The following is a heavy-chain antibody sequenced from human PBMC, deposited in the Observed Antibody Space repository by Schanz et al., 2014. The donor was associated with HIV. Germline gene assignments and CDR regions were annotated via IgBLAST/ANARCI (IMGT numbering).Heavy chain of an antibody. J-gene: IGHJ4*02. V-gene: IGHV1-8*02. D-gene: IGHD5-12*01. Sequence: QVQLVQSGPEVKKPGASVRVSCETSGYTFFDYDINWVRQAPGQGLEWMGWVNPESGNTGMADKFLGRLSLTRFTSTGTAYMELDSLRSDDTAVYYCARGAAEMATMTPWRYWGQGTLVTVSS. CDR3: ARGAAEMATMTPWRY. CDR2: VNPESGNT. CDR1: GYTFFDYD.